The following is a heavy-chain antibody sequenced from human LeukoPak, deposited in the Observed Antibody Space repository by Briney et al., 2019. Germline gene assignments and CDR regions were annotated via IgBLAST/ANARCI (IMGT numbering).Heavy chain of an antibody. J-gene: IGHJ4*02. CDR2: INSDGSST. Sequence: PGGSLRLSCAASGFTFSSYWMHWVRQAPGKGPVWVSRINSDGSSTSYADSVKGRFTISRDNAKNTLYLQMNSLRAEDTAVYYCVRGQYSYVNYWGQGILVTVSS. D-gene: IGHD5-18*01. CDR3: VRGQYSYVNY. CDR1: GFTFSSYW. V-gene: IGHV3-74*01.